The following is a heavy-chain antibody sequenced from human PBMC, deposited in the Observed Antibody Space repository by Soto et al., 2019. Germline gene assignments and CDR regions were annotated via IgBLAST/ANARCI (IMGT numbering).Heavy chain of an antibody. V-gene: IGHV4-31*03. Sequence: QVQLQESGPGLVKPSQTLSLTCSVSGGSVSRGGYYWSLIRQLPGKGLEWIGYVYATGSTLYHPSLNSRVTLSMDTSKSQFSLKLNSATAADTAGYYCVRGRRASWPTMFFDDWGQGSPVTVSS. CDR3: VRGRRASWPTMFFDD. J-gene: IGHJ4*02. CDR2: VYATGST. D-gene: IGHD3-10*02. CDR1: GGSVSRGGYY.